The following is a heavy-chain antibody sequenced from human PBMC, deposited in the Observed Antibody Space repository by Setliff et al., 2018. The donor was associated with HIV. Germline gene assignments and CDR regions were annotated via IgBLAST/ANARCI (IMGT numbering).Heavy chain of an antibody. J-gene: IGHJ5*02. CDR3: AKPAGEWLLYDWFDP. CDR1: GFTFSSYA. D-gene: IGHD3-3*01. CDR2: ISGSGGST. Sequence: GGSLRLSCAASGFTFSSYAMNWVRQAPGKGLKWVSTISGSGGSTYYADSVKGRFTISRDNSKNTLYLQMNSLRAEDTAVYYCAKPAGEWLLYDWFDPWGQGTLVTVS. V-gene: IGHV3-23*01.